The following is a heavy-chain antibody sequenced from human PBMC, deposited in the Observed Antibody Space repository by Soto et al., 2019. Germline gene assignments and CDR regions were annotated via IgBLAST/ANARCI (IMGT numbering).Heavy chain of an antibody. J-gene: IGHJ4*02. D-gene: IGHD1-26*01. Sequence: QVQLQESGPGLVKPSETLSLSCTVSGGSISSYYWSWIRQPPGKGLEWIGYIHYSGSTNYNPSLKSRVTTSVDTSKNQFSRKRSSVTAADPAVYYCARRWGRTFDYWGQGTLVTVSS. CDR2: IHYSGST. CDR3: ARRWGRTFDY. CDR1: GGSISSYY. V-gene: IGHV4-59*08.